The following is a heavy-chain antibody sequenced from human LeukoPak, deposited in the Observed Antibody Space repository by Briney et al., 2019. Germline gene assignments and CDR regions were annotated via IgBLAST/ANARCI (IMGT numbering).Heavy chain of an antibody. CDR1: GGSISSYY. CDR2: IYYSGST. Sequence: PSETLSLTCTVSGGSISSYYWSWIRQPPGKGLEWIGYIYYSGSTNYNPSLKSRVTISVDTSKNQFSLKLSSVTAADTAVYYCARGRYYGSGDPWGQGTLVTVSS. CDR3: ARGRYYGSGDP. D-gene: IGHD3-10*01. J-gene: IGHJ5*02. V-gene: IGHV4-59*01.